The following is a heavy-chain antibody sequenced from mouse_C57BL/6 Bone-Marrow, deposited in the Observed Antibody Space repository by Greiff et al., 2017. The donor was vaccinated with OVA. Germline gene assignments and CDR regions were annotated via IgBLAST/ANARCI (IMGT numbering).Heavy chain of an antibody. J-gene: IGHJ1*03. CDR1: GYAFTNYL. CDR2: INPGSGGT. V-gene: IGHV1-54*01. CDR3: ARSGYGSSYDYWYFDV. Sequence: QVQLQQSGAELVRPGTSVKVSCKASGYAFTNYLIEWVKQRPGQGLEWIGVINPGSGGTNYNEKFKGKATLTADKSSSTAYMQLSSLTSEDSAVYCCARSGYGSSYDYWYFDVWGTGTTVTVSS. D-gene: IGHD1-1*01.